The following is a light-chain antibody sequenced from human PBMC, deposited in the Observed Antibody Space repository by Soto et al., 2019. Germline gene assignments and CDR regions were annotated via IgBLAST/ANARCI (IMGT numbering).Light chain of an antibody. J-gene: IGLJ1*01. CDR2: AVS. V-gene: IGLV2-14*01. CDR3: CSYTVSGTYV. Sequence: QSVLTQPASVSGSPGQSITISCTGTSSDVGGYNYVSWYQQHPGKAPKLMIYAVSNRPSGVSNRFSGSKSGNTATLTTSGLQAEDEADYYCCSYTVSGTYVFGTGTKVTVX. CDR1: SSDVGGYNY.